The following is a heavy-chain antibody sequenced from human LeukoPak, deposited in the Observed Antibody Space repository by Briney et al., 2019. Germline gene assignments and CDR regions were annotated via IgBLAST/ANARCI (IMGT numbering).Heavy chain of an antibody. J-gene: IGHJ3*02. CDR3: ARHITMIVVVITEDAFDI. CDR1: GLTFSSYW. Sequence: GGSLRLSCAASGLTFSSYWMSWVRQAPGKGLEWVANIKQDGSEKYYVDSVKGRFTISRDNAKNSLYLQMNSLRAEDTAVYYCARHITMIVVVITEDAFDIWGQGTMVTVSS. D-gene: IGHD3-22*01. V-gene: IGHV3-7*02. CDR2: IKQDGSEK.